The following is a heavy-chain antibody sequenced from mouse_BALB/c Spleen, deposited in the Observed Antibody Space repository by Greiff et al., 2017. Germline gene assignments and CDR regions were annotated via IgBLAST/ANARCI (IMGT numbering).Heavy chain of an antibody. CDR3: AREGIYYDYDDEAYYAMDY. J-gene: IGHJ4*01. D-gene: IGHD2-4*01. V-gene: IGHV2-9*02. CDR1: GFSLTSYG. CDR2: IWAGGST. Sequence: VQLVESGPGLVAPSQSLSITCTVSGFSLTSYGVHWVRQPPGKGLEWLGVIWAGGSTNYNSALMSRLSTSKDNSKSQVFLKMNSLQTDDTAMYYCAREGIYYDYDDEAYYAMDYWGQGTSVTVSS.